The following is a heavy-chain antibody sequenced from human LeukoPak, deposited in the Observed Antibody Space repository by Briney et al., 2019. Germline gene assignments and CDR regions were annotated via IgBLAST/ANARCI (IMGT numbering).Heavy chain of an antibody. V-gene: IGHV3-7*01. D-gene: IGHD6-19*01. J-gene: IGHJ4*02. Sequence: GGSLRLSCAASGFTFNRDWTAWVRQAPGKGLEWVANIKEDGSERNYVGSVKGRFTISRDNAVNSVYLQMNDLRAEDTGVYYCATKEPSTSGWSYWGQGTLVTVSS. CDR3: ATKEPSTSGWSY. CDR2: IKEDGSER. CDR1: GFTFNRDW.